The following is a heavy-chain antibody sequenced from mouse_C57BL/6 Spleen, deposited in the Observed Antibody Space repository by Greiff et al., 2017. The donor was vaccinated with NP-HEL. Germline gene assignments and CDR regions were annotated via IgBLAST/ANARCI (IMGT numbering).Heavy chain of an antibody. CDR1: GYTFTGYW. V-gene: IGHV1-9*01. CDR2: ILPGSGST. J-gene: IGHJ2*01. D-gene: IGHD1-2*01. CDR3: AVGGRERRRDYFDY. Sequence: QVQLQQSGAELMKPGASVKLSCKATGYTFTGYWIEWVKQRPGHGLEWIGEILPGSGSTNYNEKFKGKATFTADTSSNTAYMQLRSLTTEDSAIYYCAVGGRERRRDYFDYWGQGTTLTVSS.